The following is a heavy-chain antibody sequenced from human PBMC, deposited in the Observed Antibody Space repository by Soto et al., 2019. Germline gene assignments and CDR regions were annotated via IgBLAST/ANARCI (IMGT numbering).Heavy chain of an antibody. CDR3: AHRSEYGHFIDY. CDR1: GFSLSTSGVG. Sequence: SGPTLVNPTQTLTLTCTFSGFSLSTSGVGVGWIRQTPGMALVWLALIYWDDDKRYSPSLKSRLTITKDTSKNQVVLTMTDMDPVDTATYYCAHRSEYGHFIDYWGQGTLVTVSS. V-gene: IGHV2-5*02. CDR2: IYWDDDK. J-gene: IGHJ4*02. D-gene: IGHD6-6*01.